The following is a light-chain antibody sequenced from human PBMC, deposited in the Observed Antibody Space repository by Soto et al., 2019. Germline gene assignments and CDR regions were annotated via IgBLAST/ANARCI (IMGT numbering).Light chain of an antibody. J-gene: IGKJ1*01. CDR2: GAS. CDR3: QQYGYPPWT. CDR1: QSVSSSY. V-gene: IGKV3-20*01. Sequence: EIVLTQSPGTLTLSPGERATLSRRASQSVSSSYLAWYQQKPGQAPRVLIYGASSRATGIPDRFSGSGSGTDFTLSISRLEPEDFAVYYCQQYGYPPWTFGQGTKVEIK.